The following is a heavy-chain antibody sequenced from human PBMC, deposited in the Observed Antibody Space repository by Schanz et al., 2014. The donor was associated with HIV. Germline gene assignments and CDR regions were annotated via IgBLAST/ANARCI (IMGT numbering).Heavy chain of an antibody. CDR2: MSYDGTKK. V-gene: IGHV3-30*18. CDR1: GFSFNNYG. CDR3: AKDGNWYDSRYRGKGNYYYYYGMDV. J-gene: IGHJ6*02. D-gene: IGHD3-22*01. Sequence: QVQLVESGGGVVQPRRSLRLSCAASGFSFNNYGMHWVRQAPGKGLEWVAVMSYDGTKKHYADSVKGRFTISRDNSKNSLSLLIKSLRAEDAAVYYCAKDGNWYDSRYRGKGNYYYYYGMDVWGQGTTVTVSS.